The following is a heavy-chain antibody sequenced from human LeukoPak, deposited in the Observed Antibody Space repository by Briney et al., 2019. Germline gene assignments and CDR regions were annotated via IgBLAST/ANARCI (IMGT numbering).Heavy chain of an antibody. D-gene: IGHD4-17*01. CDR1: GFTFSTYA. V-gene: IGHV3-30-3*01. CDR3: ARDFRDYRDYVAYFDS. Sequence: TGGSLRLSCAASGFTFSTYAMHWVRQAPGKGREWVADILYDGTNQYYADSVKGRYTISRDNSRNTLYLQMNSLKVEDTAVYYCARDFRDYRDYVAYFDSWGQGTLVTVSS. J-gene: IGHJ4*02. CDR2: ILYDGTNQ.